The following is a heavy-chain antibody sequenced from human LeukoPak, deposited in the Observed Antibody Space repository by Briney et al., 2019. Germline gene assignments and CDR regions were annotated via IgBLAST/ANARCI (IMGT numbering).Heavy chain of an antibody. CDR3: ARLKYSSSWYEFDY. CDR2: TYYSGST. V-gene: IGHV4-31*03. CDR1: GGSISSGGYY. J-gene: IGHJ4*02. D-gene: IGHD6-13*01. Sequence: SETLSLTCTVSGGSISSGGYYWSWIRQHPGKGAEWIGYTYYSGSTYYNPSLKSRVTISVDTSKNQFSLKLSSVTAADTAVYYCARLKYSSSWYEFDYWGQGTLVTVSS.